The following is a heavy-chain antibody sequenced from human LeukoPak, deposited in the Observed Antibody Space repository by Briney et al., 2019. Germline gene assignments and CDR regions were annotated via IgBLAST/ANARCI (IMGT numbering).Heavy chain of an antibody. CDR2: VYSGGST. Sequence: GGSLRLSCTASGFIVTNNYINWVRQAPGKGLEWVSLVYSGGSTYYADSVKGRFTISRDNSKNMVYLQMNSLRAEDAAMYYCARDPPAVLIDTYGWGKETLVTVSS. CDR1: GFIVTNNY. V-gene: IGHV3-66*01. CDR3: ARDPPAVLIDTYG. D-gene: IGHD2-8*01. J-gene: IGHJ4*02.